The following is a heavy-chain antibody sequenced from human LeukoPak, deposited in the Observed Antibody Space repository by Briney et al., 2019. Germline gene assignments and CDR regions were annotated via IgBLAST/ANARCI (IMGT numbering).Heavy chain of an antibody. D-gene: IGHD3-22*01. J-gene: IGHJ4*02. V-gene: IGHV1-18*01. CDR1: GYTFTSYG. CDR3: ARVRYYDSSGYYSFDY. Sequence: ASVKVSCKASGYTFTSYGISWVRQAPGQGLEWMGWISAYNGNANYAQKLQGRVIVTTDTSTSTAYMELRSLRSDDTAVYYCARVRYYDSSGYYSFDYWGQGTLVTVSS. CDR2: ISAYNGNA.